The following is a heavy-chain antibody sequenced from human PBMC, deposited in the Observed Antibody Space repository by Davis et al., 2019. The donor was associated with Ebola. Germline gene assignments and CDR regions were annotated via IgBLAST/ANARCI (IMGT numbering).Heavy chain of an antibody. J-gene: IGHJ4*02. CDR3: ARGGTYFKVSFDS. V-gene: IGHV1-2*02. D-gene: IGHD3-10*01. Sequence: KFQGRVTLTRDKSINTVYMELSRLRSDDTATYYCARGGTYFKVSFDSWGQGTQVTVSS.